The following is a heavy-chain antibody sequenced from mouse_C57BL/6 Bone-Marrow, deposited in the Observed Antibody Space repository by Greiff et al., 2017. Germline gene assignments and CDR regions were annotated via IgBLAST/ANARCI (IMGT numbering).Heavy chain of an antibody. D-gene: IGHD2-3*01. J-gene: IGHJ3*01. CDR2: IYPRSGNT. CDR3: AKIPDGYFPWFAY. V-gene: IGHV1-81*01. Sequence: VQLQESGAELARPGASVKLSCKASGYTFTSYGISWVKQRTGQGLEWIGEIYPRSGNTYYNEKFKGKATLTADKSSSTAYMELRSLTSEDSAVYFCAKIPDGYFPWFAYWGQGTLVTVSA. CDR1: GYTFTSYG.